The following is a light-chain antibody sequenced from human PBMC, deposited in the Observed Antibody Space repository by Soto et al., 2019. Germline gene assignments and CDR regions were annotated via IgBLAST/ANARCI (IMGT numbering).Light chain of an antibody. CDR3: QQYNSYPT. V-gene: IGKV1-5*03. CDR2: KAS. CDR1: KSISSW. J-gene: IGKJ1*01. Sequence: DIQMTKSPSTLSASVGDRVTITCRASKSISSWLAWYQQKPGKAPKLLIYKASSLESGVPSRFSGSGSGTEFTLTISSLQPDDFATYYCQQYNSYPTFGQGTKVEIK.